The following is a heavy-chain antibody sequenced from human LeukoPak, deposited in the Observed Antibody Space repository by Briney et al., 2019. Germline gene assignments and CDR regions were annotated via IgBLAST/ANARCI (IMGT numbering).Heavy chain of an antibody. J-gene: IGHJ4*02. CDR3: ARGRNYDYVWGSYRLYYFDY. V-gene: IGHV1-8*01. D-gene: IGHD3-16*02. CDR1: GYTFTSYD. Sequence: ASVKVSCKASGYTFTSYDINWVRQATGQGLELMGWMNPNSGNTGYAQKFQGRVTMTRNTSISTAYMELSSLRSEDTAVYYCARGRNYDYVWGSYRLYYFDYWGQGTLVTVSS. CDR2: MNPNSGNT.